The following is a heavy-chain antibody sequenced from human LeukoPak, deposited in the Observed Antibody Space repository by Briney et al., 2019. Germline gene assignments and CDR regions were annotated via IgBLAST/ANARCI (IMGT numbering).Heavy chain of an antibody. CDR1: GGSFSGYY. Sequence: SETLSLTCAVYGGSFSGYYWSWIRQPPGKGLEWSGEINHSGSTNYNPSLKSRVTISVDTSKNQFSLKLSSVTAADTAVYYCARGLYDFWSGTLFDYWGQGTLVTVSS. D-gene: IGHD3-3*01. J-gene: IGHJ4*02. CDR3: ARGLYDFWSGTLFDY. V-gene: IGHV4-34*01. CDR2: INHSGST.